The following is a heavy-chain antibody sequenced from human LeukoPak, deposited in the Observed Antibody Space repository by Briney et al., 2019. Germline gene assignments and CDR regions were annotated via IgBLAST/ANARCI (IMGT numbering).Heavy chain of an antibody. CDR2: INWNGGIT. CDR3: ARDSGGSGSYYKAGAFDI. Sequence: GGSLRLSCAASGFTFDDYVMSWVRQAPGEGLVWVSGINWNGGITGYADSVKGRFTISRDNAKNSLYLQMNSLRAEDTALYYCARDSGGSGSYYKAGAFDIWGQGTMVTVSS. D-gene: IGHD3-10*01. V-gene: IGHV3-20*04. J-gene: IGHJ3*02. CDR1: GFTFDDYV.